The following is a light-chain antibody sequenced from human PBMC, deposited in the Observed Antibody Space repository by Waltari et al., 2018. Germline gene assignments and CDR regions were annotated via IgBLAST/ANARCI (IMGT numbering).Light chain of an antibody. CDR2: DVS. Sequence: QSALTQPRSVSGSPGQSVAISCTGTYVGASDYVSWYQQHPGKAPKPSIYDVSQRPSGFPDRFAGSKCGNTAALTISGLQTEDGADYYCFSYGGGGFGGGTKLTVL. CDR1: YVGASDY. CDR3: FSYGGGG. J-gene: IGLJ2*01. V-gene: IGLV2-11*01.